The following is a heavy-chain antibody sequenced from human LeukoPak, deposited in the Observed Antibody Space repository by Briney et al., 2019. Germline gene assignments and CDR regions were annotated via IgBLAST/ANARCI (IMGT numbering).Heavy chain of an antibody. J-gene: IGHJ3*02. CDR1: GFTFSSYA. V-gene: IGHV3-23*01. D-gene: IGHD4-23*01. CDR3: AKMGGGRLRWLYDAFDI. Sequence: PGGSLRLSCAASGFTFSSYAMSWVRQAPGKGLEWVSAISGSGGSTYYADSVKGRFTISRDNSKNTLYLQMNSLRAEDTAVYYCAKMGGGRLRWLYDAFDIWGQGTMVTVSS. CDR2: ISGSGGST.